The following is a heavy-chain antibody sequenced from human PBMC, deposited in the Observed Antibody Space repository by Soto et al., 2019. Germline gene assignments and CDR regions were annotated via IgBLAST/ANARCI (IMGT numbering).Heavy chain of an antibody. V-gene: IGHV1-18*04. CDR1: GYTFTSYG. D-gene: IGHD5-18*01. Sequence: AAVKVSCKASGYTFTSYGISWVRQAPGQELEWMGCISAYNGNTNYAQKLQGRVTMTTDTSTSTAYMKLRSLRFDDTAVYYCARIQLGTTYYYYGMDVWGQGTTVTVSS. CDR2: ISAYNGNT. J-gene: IGHJ6*02. CDR3: ARIQLGTTYYYYGMDV.